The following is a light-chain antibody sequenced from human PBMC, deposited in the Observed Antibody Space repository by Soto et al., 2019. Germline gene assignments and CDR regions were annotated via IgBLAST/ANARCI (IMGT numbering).Light chain of an antibody. V-gene: IGKV3D-7*01. CDR3: QQYYNWPRT. CDR1: QSVSSSY. CDR2: GAS. J-gene: IGKJ5*01. Sequence: EIVWTQSPATLSSFPGDRVTLSCRASQSVSSSYLAWYQQKPGQAPRLLLYGASTGATGLPARFSGSGSGTEFTLTINSLKAEDCAVYYCQQYYNWPRTFGQGTRLEIK.